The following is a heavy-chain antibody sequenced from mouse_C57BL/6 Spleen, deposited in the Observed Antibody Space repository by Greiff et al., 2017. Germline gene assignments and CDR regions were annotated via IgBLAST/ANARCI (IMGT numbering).Heavy chain of an antibody. CDR1: GYTFTNYW. CDR3: ARRAVVDRDLDY. D-gene: IGHD1-1*01. V-gene: IGHV1-64*01. J-gene: IGHJ2*01. CDR2: IHPNSGST. Sequence: QVQLQQPGAELVKPGASVKLSCKASGYTFTNYWMHWVKQRPGQGLEWIGMIHPNSGSTNYNEKFKSKATLTVDKSSSTAYMQLSSLTSEDSAVYYCARRAVVDRDLDYWGQGTTLTVSS.